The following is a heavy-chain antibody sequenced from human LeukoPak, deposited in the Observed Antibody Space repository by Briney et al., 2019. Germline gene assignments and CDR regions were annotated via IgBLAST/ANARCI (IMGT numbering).Heavy chain of an antibody. D-gene: IGHD1-26*01. CDR2: ISSSGDT. Sequence: GGSLRLSCAASGFTFSSYAMSWVRQAPGKGLEWVSAISSSGDTYYAGSVKGRFTISRDNSKNTLYLQMNSLRAEDTAVYYCAKDAVGATAYYFDYWGQGTLVTVSS. V-gene: IGHV3-23*01. J-gene: IGHJ4*02. CDR3: AKDAVGATAYYFDY. CDR1: GFTFSSYA.